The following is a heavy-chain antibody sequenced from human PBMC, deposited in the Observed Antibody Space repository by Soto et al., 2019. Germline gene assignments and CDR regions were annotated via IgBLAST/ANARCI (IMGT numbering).Heavy chain of an antibody. CDR2: ISAYNGKT. CDR1: GYTFTSYG. Sequence: QVQLVQSGAEGKKPVASVKVSCKASGYTFTSYGISWVRQAPGQGLEWMGWISAYNGKTNYAQKLQGRVTMTTDTATSTAYMEPSRLRSDDTAVYYRAREPTYFDYWGQGTLVTVSS. CDR3: AREPTYFDY. J-gene: IGHJ4*02. V-gene: IGHV1-18*01.